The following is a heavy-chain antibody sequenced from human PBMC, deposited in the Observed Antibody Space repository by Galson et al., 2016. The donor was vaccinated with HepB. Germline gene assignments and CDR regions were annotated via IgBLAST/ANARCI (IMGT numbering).Heavy chain of an antibody. CDR3: AKGGYYGSGVPWGFDY. CDR2: ISGSGDIT. J-gene: IGHJ4*02. V-gene: IGHV3-23*01. CDR1: GFAFSVYG. Sequence: SLRLSCAASGFAFSVYGVTWVRQAPGKGLEWVSSISGSGDITYNAASVKGRFTISRDNPKHTVYLQMNSLRVEDTAVYYCAKGGYYGSGVPWGFDYWGQGTLVTVSS. D-gene: IGHD3-10*01.